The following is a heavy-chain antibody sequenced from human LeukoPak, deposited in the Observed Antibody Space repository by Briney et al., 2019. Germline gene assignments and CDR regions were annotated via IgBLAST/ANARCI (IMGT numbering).Heavy chain of an antibody. V-gene: IGHV3-23*01. CDR2: ISGSGGST. D-gene: IGHD6-19*01. CDR3: AKDSVDSSGWYGAFDI. J-gene: IGHJ3*02. Sequence: PGGSLRLSCAASGFTFSSYAMSWVRQAPGKGLEWVSAISGSGGSTYYADSVKGRFTISRDNSKNTLYLQMNSLRAEDTAVYYCAKDSVDSSGWYGAFDIWGQGTMVTVSS. CDR1: GFTFSSYA.